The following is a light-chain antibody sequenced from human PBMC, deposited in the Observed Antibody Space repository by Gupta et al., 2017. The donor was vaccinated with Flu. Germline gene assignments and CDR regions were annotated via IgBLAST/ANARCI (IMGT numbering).Light chain of an antibody. Sequence: EIVITHSPPTLSVSPGERATLSCRASQSVGSNLAWSKHKPGHAPRLLIYGASTRATGTPARFSGSGNGTELTLTISIRQLEDFAVYHCQHYKNWPSPTFGQGTKMEIK. CDR2: GAS. CDR3: QHYKNWPSPT. V-gene: IGKV3-15*01. J-gene: IGKJ2*01. CDR1: QSVGSN.